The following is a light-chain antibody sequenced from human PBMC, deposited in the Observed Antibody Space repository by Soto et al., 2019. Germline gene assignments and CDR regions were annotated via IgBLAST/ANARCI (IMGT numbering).Light chain of an antibody. Sequence: EIVLTQSPGTLSLSPGETATLSCRTSQRIHDNYLAWYQQKPGQTPRLDVYGGSSRATGIPDRFSGSGSGTDFSLTISGLEPEDFAVYYCQQYNSTPLTFGGGTKVEMK. CDR2: GGS. V-gene: IGKV3-20*01. J-gene: IGKJ4*01. CDR1: QRIHDNY. CDR3: QQYNSTPLT.